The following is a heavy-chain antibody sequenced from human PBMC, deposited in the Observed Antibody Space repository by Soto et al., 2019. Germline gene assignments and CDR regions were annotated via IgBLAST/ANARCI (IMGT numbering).Heavy chain of an antibody. CDR2: ISGSGGSA. J-gene: IGHJ4*02. Sequence: EVQLLESGGDLVQPGGSLRLSCAATGFTFSSCVMSWVRQAPGKGLEWGSTISGSGGSAYYADSVKGRFTISRDNSKKTLYLQMNSLRVDDTAVYYCAKGLPDTIFGVLIRFGSCGQGALVTVSS. CDR1: GFTFSSCV. V-gene: IGHV3-23*01. CDR3: AKGLPDTIFGVLIRFGS. D-gene: IGHD3-3*01.